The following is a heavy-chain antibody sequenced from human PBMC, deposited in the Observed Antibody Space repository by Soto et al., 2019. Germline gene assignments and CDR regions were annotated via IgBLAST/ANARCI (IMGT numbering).Heavy chain of an antibody. CDR3: AKDFRYSSS. D-gene: IGHD6-19*01. Sequence: GGSLRLSCAASGFTFSSYAMTWVRQAPGKGLEWVSGITVSSGSTYYADSVKGRFTISRDNSENTLYLQMNSLRAEDTAVYYCAKDFRYSSSWGQGTLVTVSS. CDR1: GFTFSSYA. V-gene: IGHV3-23*01. CDR2: ITVSSGST. J-gene: IGHJ4*02.